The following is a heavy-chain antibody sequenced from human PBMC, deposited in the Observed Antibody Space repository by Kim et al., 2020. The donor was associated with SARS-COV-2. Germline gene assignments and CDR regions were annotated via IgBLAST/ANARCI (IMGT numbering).Heavy chain of an antibody. Sequence: ASVKVSCKASGYTFTSYDINWVRQATGQGLEWMGWMNPNSGNTGYAQKFQGRVTMTRNTPISTAYMELSSLRSEDTAGYYCPLLETPNSSGWYPRFDYWGQGTLVTVSS. CDR1: GYTFTSYD. V-gene: IGHV1-8*01. CDR3: PLLETPNSSGWYPRFDY. J-gene: IGHJ4*02. D-gene: IGHD6-19*01. CDR2: MNPNSGNT.